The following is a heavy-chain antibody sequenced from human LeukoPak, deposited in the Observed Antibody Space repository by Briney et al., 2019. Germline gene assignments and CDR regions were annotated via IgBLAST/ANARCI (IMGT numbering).Heavy chain of an antibody. CDR1: GFSFSDSY. V-gene: IGHV3-11*04. D-gene: IGHD3-3*01. Sequence: GGSLRLSCAASGFSFSDSYMSWIRQAPGQGLEWVSSSGSTIYYADSVKGRFTISWDNAKSSLYLQMNSLRAEDTAVYYCAREVDFWADYWGQGTLVTVSS. CDR2: SSGSTI. J-gene: IGHJ4*02. CDR3: AREVDFWADY.